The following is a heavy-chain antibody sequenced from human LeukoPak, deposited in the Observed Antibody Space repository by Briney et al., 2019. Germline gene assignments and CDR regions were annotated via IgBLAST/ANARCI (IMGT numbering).Heavy chain of an antibody. D-gene: IGHD3-22*01. CDR2: ISSSGSTI. V-gene: IGHV3-11*04. CDR3: AREDYHDSSGYEGAAFDI. J-gene: IGHJ3*02. CDR1: GFTFSDYY. Sequence: GGSLRLSCAASGFTFSDYYMSWIRQAPGKGLEWVSYISSSGSTIYYADSVKGRFTISRDNAKNSLYLQMNSLRAEDTAVYYCAREDYHDSSGYEGAAFDIWGQGTMVTVSS.